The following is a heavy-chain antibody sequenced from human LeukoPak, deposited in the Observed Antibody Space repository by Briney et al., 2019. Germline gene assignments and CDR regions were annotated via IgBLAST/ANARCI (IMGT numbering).Heavy chain of an antibody. CDR1: GGSISSSSYY. V-gene: IGHV4-39*07. CDR2: IYYSGST. CDR3: ATSGGDRSADAFDI. J-gene: IGHJ3*02. Sequence: SETLSLTCTVSGGSISSSSYYWGWIRQPPGKGLEWIGSIYYSGSTYYNPSLKSRVTISVDTSKNQFSLKLSSVTAADTAVYYCATSGGDRSADAFDIWGQGTMVTVSS. D-gene: IGHD2-21*02.